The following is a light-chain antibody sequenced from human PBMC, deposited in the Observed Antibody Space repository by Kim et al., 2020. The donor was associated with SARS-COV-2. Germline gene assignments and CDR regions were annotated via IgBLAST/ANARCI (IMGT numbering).Light chain of an antibody. CDR1: QSSSSD. J-gene: IGKJ1*01. CDR2: AAS. V-gene: IGKV1-39*01. CDR3: QECYSTPRT. Sequence: ASVGERVTVTCRARQSSSSDLNWHQQKPGKAPKLLIDAASNLQSGVPSRVSGSGSGRDFTLAISSLQTEEFATYYRQECYSTPRTFGQGTKVDIK.